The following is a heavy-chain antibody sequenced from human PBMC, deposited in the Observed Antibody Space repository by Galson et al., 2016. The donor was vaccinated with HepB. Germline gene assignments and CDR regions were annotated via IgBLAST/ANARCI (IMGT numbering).Heavy chain of an antibody. D-gene: IGHD3-9*01. CDR1: GYAFTSYW. CDR2: IWPGDSDT. Sequence: QSGAEVKEPGESLKISCKGSGYAFTSYWIGWVRQMPGGGLEWMGIIWPGDSDTRYSPSFQGQVTISADKSISTAYLQWSSLKASDTAMYFCARPEGIRTISAFDIWGQGTMVTVSS. CDR3: ARPEGIRTISAFDI. V-gene: IGHV5-51*01. J-gene: IGHJ3*02.